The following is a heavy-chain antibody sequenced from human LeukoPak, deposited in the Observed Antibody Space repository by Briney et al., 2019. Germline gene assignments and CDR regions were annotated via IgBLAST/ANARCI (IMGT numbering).Heavy chain of an antibody. CDR3: ARAHRRWLRAFDI. Sequence: GASVKVSCKASGGTFSSYAISWVRQAPGQGLEWMGRIVPILGIANYAQKFQGRVTITADKSTSTAYMELSSLRSEDTAVYYCARAHRRWLRAFDIWGQGTMVTVSS. CDR1: GGTFSSYA. CDR2: IVPILGIA. V-gene: IGHV1-69*04. J-gene: IGHJ3*02. D-gene: IGHD5-24*01.